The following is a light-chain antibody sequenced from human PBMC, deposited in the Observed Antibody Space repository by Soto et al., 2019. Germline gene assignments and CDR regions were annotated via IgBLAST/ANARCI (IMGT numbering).Light chain of an antibody. CDR1: SSDVGGYSY. J-gene: IGLJ2*01. CDR2: EVS. Sequence: QSVLTQPASVSGSPGQSITISCTGTSSDVGGYSYVSWYQQHPGKTPKLMIYEVSNRPSGVSHRFSGSKSGNTASLTISGLQTEDEAEYYCSSFSSITREVVGGGTKVTVL. V-gene: IGLV2-14*01. CDR3: SSFSSITREV.